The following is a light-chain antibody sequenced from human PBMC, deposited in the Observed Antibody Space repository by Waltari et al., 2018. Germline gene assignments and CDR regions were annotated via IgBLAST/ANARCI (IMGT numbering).Light chain of an antibody. CDR1: SSDIRGDNY. V-gene: IGLV2-14*03. CDR3: TSYTSTNTVI. J-gene: IGLJ2*01. CDR2: DVS. Sequence: QSVLTQPASLSGSPGQSLPLSCTGTSSDIRGDNYVSWYQQHPGNAPKLMIYDVSRWPSGVSHRFSGSKSGNTASLTISGLQAEDEAHYYCTSYTSTNTVIFGGGTKVTVL.